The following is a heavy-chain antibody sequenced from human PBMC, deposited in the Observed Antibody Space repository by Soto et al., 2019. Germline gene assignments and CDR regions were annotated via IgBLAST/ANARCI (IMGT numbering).Heavy chain of an antibody. V-gene: IGHV1-8*01. CDR3: ARGRGWRDY. CDR1: GYTFTSYD. J-gene: IGHJ4*02. D-gene: IGHD6-19*01. Sequence: QVQLVQSGAEVKKPGASVKVSCKTSGYTFTSYDIHWVRQATGQGLEWMGWMNPNNGYTDYAQKVQGRVTMTQDPSLSTAYMELSSLTSDDTAVYYCARGRGWRDYWGQGTLVTVSS. CDR2: MNPNNGYT.